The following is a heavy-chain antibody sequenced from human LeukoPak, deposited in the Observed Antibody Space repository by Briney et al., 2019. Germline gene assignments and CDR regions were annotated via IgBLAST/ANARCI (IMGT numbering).Heavy chain of an antibody. D-gene: IGHD3-3*01. CDR1: GYTFTSYG. CDR3: ARGGSITTFGMALSWFDP. CDR2: ISAYNGNT. V-gene: IGHV1-18*01. Sequence: GASVKVSCKASGYTFTSYGISWVRQAPGQGLEWMGWISAYNGNTNYAQKLQGRVTMTTDTSTSTAYMELRSLRSDDTAVYYCARGGSITTFGMALSWFDPWGQGTLVTVSS. J-gene: IGHJ5*02.